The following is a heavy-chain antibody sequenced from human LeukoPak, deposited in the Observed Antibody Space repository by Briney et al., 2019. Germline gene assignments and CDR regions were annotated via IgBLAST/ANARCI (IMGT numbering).Heavy chain of an antibody. V-gene: IGHV1-8*01. Sequence: GASVKVSCKASGYTFTSYDINWVRQATGQGLEWMGWMNPNSGNTGCAQKFQGRVTMTRNTSISTAYMELSSLRSEDTAVYYCARRVRTYYYYGMDVWGQGTTVTVSS. D-gene: IGHD3-10*02. CDR1: GYTFTSYD. J-gene: IGHJ6*02. CDR3: ARRVRTYYYYGMDV. CDR2: MNPNSGNT.